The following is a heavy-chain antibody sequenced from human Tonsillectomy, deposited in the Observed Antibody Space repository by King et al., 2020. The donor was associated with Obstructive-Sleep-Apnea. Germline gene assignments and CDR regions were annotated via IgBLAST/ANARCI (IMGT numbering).Heavy chain of an antibody. V-gene: IGHV1-2*02. CDR1: GDTFTGYY. Sequence: VQLVESGAEVKKPGASVKVSCKASGDTFTGYYIHWVRQAPGQGLEWMGWSNPNRGGTDYAENFQGRVTMTRDTPINTAYMDLSRLRSDDTAVYFCARVSLLVRTYYFDFWGQGTLVAVSS. D-gene: IGHD1-7*01. J-gene: IGHJ4*02. CDR3: ARVSLLVRTYYFDF. CDR2: SNPNRGGT.